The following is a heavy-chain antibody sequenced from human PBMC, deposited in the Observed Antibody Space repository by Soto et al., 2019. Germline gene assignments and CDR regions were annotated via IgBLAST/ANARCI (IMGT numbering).Heavy chain of an antibody. CDR2: IYYSGST. Sequence: SETLSLPNTVSAGTMSSSTYYGCWIRQPPGKGLEWIGSIYYSGSTYYNPSLKSRVTISVDTSKNQFSLKLSSVTAADTAVYYCAIIDYGDYGYYYYGMDVWGQWTTVT. CDR3: AIIDYGDYGYYYYGMDV. CDR1: AGTMSSSTYY. J-gene: IGHJ6*02. D-gene: IGHD4-17*01. V-gene: IGHV4-39*01.